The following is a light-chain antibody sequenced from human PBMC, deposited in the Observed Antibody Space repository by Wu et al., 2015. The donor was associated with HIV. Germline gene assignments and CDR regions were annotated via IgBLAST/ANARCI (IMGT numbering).Light chain of an antibody. CDR2: AAS. Sequence: AIRMTQSPSSLSASTGDRVTITCRASQGISSYLAWYQQKPGKAPKLLIYAASKLEDGVPSRFGGSGSGTDYALTINTLQPEDFATYYCQQYYTTLLTFGGGPRWRSN. J-gene: IGKJ4*01. V-gene: IGKV1-8*01. CDR1: QGISSY. CDR3: QQYYTTLLT.